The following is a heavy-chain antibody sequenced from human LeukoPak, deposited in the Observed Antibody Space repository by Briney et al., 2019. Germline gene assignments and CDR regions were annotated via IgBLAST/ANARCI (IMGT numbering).Heavy chain of an antibody. D-gene: IGHD6-19*01. CDR2: MYYSGTA. J-gene: IGHJ4*02. CDR3: ARLSNWGTGWYYFDY. V-gene: IGHV4-39*01. CDR1: GGSISSSSYY. Sequence: SETLSLTCTVSGGSISSSSYYWGWIRQPPGKGPEWIGSMYYSGTAYYSPSLKSRVTISVDTSKNQFSLKLTSVTAADTAVYFCARLSNWGTGWYYFDYWGQGTLVTVSS.